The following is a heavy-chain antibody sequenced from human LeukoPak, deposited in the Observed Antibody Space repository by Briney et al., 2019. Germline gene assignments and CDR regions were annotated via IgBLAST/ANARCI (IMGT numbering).Heavy chain of an antibody. D-gene: IGHD2-15*01. V-gene: IGHV4-39*01. CDR1: GSSISTSRYY. J-gene: IGHJ4*02. CDR3: AMLEWSGGICYIFDY. CDR2: IYYSGST. Sequence: SETLSLTCTVSGSSISTSRYYWGWIRQPPGKGLEWIGSIYYSGSTYYNPSLKSRVTISVDTSKNQFSLKLSSVTAADTAVYYFAMLEWSGGICYIFDYWGQGALVTVSS.